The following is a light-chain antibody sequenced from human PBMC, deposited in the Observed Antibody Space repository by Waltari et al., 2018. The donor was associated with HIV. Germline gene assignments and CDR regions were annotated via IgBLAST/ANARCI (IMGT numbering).Light chain of an antibody. V-gene: IGLV4-60*03. CDR1: SRHRPYI. Sequence: QPVLTHSSSTSAPLGHPVNLPCTLSSRHRPYILACHQQQPGKAPRYLMKLESNGNYNKGSGVPDRFSGSSSGADRYLTVSNVQSEDEADYYCETWDTDVRVFGGGTKLTV. CDR2: LESNGNY. J-gene: IGLJ3*02. CDR3: ETWDTDVRV.